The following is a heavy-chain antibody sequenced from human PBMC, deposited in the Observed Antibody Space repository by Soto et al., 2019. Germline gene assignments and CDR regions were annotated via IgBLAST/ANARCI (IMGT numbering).Heavy chain of an antibody. D-gene: IGHD6-6*01. V-gene: IGHV3-48*02. CDR3: ARPEYSSSSYGMDV. J-gene: IGHJ6*02. CDR2: ISSSSSTI. CDR1: GFTFSSYS. Sequence: GGSLRLXCAASGFTFSSYSMNWVRQAPGKGLEWVSYISSSSSTIYYADSVKGRFTISRDNAKNSLYLQMNSLRDEDTAVYYCARPEYSSSSYGMDVWGQGTTVTV.